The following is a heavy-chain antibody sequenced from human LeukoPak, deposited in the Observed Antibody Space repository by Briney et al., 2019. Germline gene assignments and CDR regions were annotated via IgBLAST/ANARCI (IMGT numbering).Heavy chain of an antibody. CDR1: GYTFTGYY. D-gene: IGHD6-19*01. Sequence: ASVKVSCKASGYTFTGYYMHWVRQAPGQGLEWMGWINTNTGNPTYAQGFTGRFVFSLDTSVSTAYLQISSLKAEDTAVYYCARDLELGIAVAGTGMDVWGQGTTVTVSS. CDR3: ARDLELGIAVAGTGMDV. V-gene: IGHV7-4-1*02. CDR2: INTNTGNP. J-gene: IGHJ6*02.